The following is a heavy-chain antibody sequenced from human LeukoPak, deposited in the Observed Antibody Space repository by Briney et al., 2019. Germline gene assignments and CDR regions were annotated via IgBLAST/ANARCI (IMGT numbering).Heavy chain of an antibody. J-gene: IGHJ4*02. Sequence: ASVTVSCTASGYTFISYGITWVRQAPGQGLEWLGWISAYNGNIDYAQKLRGRATLTTDTSTSTAYMEVRSLRSDDTAVYYCASMSGYYPSYYFDYWGQGTLVTVSS. D-gene: IGHD3-3*01. CDR2: ISAYNGNI. CDR1: GYTFISYG. V-gene: IGHV1-18*01. CDR3: ASMSGYYPSYYFDY.